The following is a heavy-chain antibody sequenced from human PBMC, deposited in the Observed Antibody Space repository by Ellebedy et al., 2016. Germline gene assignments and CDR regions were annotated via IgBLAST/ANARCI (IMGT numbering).Heavy chain of an antibody. V-gene: IGHV4-39*07. CDR2: IYYSGST. J-gene: IGHJ3*02. Sequence: SETLSLXXTVSGGSISSSSYYWGWIRQPPGKGLEWIGSIYYSGSTYYNPSLESRVTISVDTSKNQFSLKLSSVTAADTAVYYCASRGIAPTDAFDIWGQGTMVTVSS. D-gene: IGHD2-21*01. CDR3: ASRGIAPTDAFDI. CDR1: GGSISSSSYY.